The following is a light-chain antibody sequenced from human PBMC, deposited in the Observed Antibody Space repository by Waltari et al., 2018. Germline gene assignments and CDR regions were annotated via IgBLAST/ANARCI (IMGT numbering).Light chain of an antibody. CDR1: QTLFSESNNNNY. V-gene: IGKV4-1*01. Sequence: DFVMTQSPDSLSVSLGYRATIYCKSSQTLFSESNNNNYLAWLQQKPGQPPNLLIFWASARESGVPERFIGSGSETNFTLTINSLQPEDVAVYFCQKYYGFPRTFGQGTRVEIK. CDR2: WAS. CDR3: QKYYGFPRT. J-gene: IGKJ1*01.